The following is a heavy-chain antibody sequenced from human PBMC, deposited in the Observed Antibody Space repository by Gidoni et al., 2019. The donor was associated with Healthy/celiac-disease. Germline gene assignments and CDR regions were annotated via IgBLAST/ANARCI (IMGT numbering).Heavy chain of an antibody. CDR3: ARDEVFDY. J-gene: IGHJ4*02. V-gene: IGHV3-30-3*01. CDR1: GFTFSSYA. CDR2: ISYDGSNK. Sequence: QVQLVASGGGVVQPGRSLRLSCAASGFTFSSYAMHWVRQAPGKGLEWVAVISYDGSNKYYADSVKGRFTISRDNSKNTLYLQMNSLRAEDTAVYYCARDEVFDYWGQGTLVTVSS.